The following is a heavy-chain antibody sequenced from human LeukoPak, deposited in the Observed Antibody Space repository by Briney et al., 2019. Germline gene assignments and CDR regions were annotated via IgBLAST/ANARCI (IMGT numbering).Heavy chain of an antibody. CDR3: ARGSEWEPLYYFDY. V-gene: IGHV3-21*01. Sequence: GGSLRLSCTASGFTFSIYYIKWVRQASGKGLEWVALISSSSGYLYYTDSVKGRFTISRDNAKNSLYLQMNSLRAEDTAVYYCARGSEWEPLYYFDYWGQGNLVTVSS. CDR2: ISSSSGYL. D-gene: IGHD1-26*01. CDR1: GFTFSIYY. J-gene: IGHJ4*02.